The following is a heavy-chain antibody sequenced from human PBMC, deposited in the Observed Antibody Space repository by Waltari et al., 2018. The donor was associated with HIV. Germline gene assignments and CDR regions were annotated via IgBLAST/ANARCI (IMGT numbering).Heavy chain of an antibody. V-gene: IGHV1-69*08. D-gene: IGHD3-22*01. J-gene: IGHJ3*02. CDR3: AREDYDYYDSSGGAFDI. CDR1: GGTFSSYT. Sequence: QVQMVQSGDEVKKPGSSVKVSCKASGGTFSSYTISWVRQAPGQGLEWMGRIIPILGIANYAQKFQGRVTITADKSTSTAYMELSSLRSEDTAVYYCAREDYDYYDSSGGAFDIWGQGTMVTVSS. CDR2: IIPILGIA.